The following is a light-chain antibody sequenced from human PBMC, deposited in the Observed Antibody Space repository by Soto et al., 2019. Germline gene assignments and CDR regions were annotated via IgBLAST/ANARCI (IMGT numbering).Light chain of an antibody. CDR3: HKYNAAPFT. Sequence: DIQMTQSPPSLSASVGDRVTITCRASRDIHTFLAWYQQKPGEVPKLLVYGASTLQSGVPSRFIGSASETDFSLSISSLQPEDVATYYCHKYNAAPFTFGPGTKVDIK. V-gene: IGKV1-27*01. CDR2: GAS. CDR1: RDIHTF. J-gene: IGKJ3*01.